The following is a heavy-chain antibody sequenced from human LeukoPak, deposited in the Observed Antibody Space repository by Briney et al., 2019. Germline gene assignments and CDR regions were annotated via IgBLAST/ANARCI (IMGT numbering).Heavy chain of an antibody. CDR3: AKDREYSDSSALPGDY. V-gene: IGHV3-11*01. D-gene: IGHD3-22*01. J-gene: IGHJ4*02. Sequence: GGSLRLSCAASGFTFSDYYMNWIRQAPGKGLEWVSYISSSASTIYYADSVKGRFTISRDNAKNSLYLQMDSLRAEDTAIYYCAKDREYSDSSALPGDYWGQGTLVTVSS. CDR2: ISSSASTI. CDR1: GFTFSDYY.